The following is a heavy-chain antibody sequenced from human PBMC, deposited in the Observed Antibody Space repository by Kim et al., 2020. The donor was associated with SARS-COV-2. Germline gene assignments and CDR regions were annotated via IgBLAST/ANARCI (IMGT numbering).Heavy chain of an antibody. CDR3: AKGQAGRSEGLRPDC. V-gene: IGHV3-30*02. D-gene: IGHD4-17*01. Sequence: GGSLRLSCAASGFTFSRYWMHWVRQAPGKGLEWVANITYDGNDKYYADSVKGRFTISRDNFENILYLQMNSLRTEDTAVYYCAKGQAGRSEGLRPDCWG. CDR1: GFTFSRYW. CDR2: ITYDGNDK. J-gene: IGHJ4*01.